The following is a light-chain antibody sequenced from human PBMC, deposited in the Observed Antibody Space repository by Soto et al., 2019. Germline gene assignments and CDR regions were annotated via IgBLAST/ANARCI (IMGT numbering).Light chain of an antibody. CDR1: QSVSSY. CDR2: DAS. CDR3: QQRSNWPLT. Sequence: EIVLTQSPATLSLSPGERATLSCRASQSVSSYLAWYQQKPGQAPRLLIYDASNKATGIPARFSGSRDETDCALTSSTLEAEDFAVYYCQQRSNWPLTFGGGTNVELK. V-gene: IGKV3-11*01. J-gene: IGKJ4*01.